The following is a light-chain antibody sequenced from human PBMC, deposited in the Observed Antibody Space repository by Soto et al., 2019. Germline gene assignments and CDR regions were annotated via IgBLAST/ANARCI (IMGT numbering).Light chain of an antibody. J-gene: IGKJ1*01. Sequence: EIVMTQSPATLSVSPGERATLSCRASQGFTSTVAWYQQKPGQAPRLLIYGASTRATAIPPRFSGSGSGTEFTLTISSLQSEDAAVYYCQHYNDWPTTFGQGTKVDI. V-gene: IGKV3-15*01. CDR1: QGFTST. CDR3: QHYNDWPTT. CDR2: GAS.